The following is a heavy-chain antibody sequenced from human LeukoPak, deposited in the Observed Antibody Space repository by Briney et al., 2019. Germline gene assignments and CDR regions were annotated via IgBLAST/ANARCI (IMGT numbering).Heavy chain of an antibody. CDR1: GGSMTTNH. CDR2: VFDSWRT. V-gene: IGHV4-59*03. Sequence: PSETLSLTCTVSGGSMTTNHWNWIRHPPRKGLEWIGYVFDSWRTKENPSLKSRVTLSADTSKNQVSLRLSSVAAADTAVYYCTTIKRGNIFGYFDFWGQGILVTVSS. CDR3: TTIKRGNIFGYFDF. J-gene: IGHJ4*02. D-gene: IGHD5-18*01.